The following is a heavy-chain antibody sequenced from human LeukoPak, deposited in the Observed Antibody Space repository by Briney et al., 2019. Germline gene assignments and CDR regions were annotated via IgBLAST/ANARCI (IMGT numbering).Heavy chain of an antibody. Sequence: GGSLRLSCAASGFTFDDYNMHWVRQVPGKGLDWVSGLSFNSGNIGYADSVKGRFTISRDNAKNSLYLQMNSLRAEDTALYYCAKDTAAAGTPYYYYGMDVWGQGTTVTVSS. V-gene: IGHV3-9*01. CDR3: AKDTAAAGTPYYYYGMDV. J-gene: IGHJ6*02. D-gene: IGHD6-13*01. CDR1: GFTFDDYN. CDR2: LSFNSGNI.